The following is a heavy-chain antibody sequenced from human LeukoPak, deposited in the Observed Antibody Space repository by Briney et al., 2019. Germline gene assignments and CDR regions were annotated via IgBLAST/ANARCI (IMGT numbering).Heavy chain of an antibody. CDR1: GGSISSYY. Sequence: SETLSLTCTVSGGSISSYYWSWIRQPPGKGLEWIGYIYNSGSTNYNPSLKSRVTISADTSKNQFSLKLKSVTAADTAVYYCARGRCSSTSCAAGWFDPWGQGTLVTVSS. CDR2: IYNSGST. D-gene: IGHD2-2*01. J-gene: IGHJ5*02. V-gene: IGHV4-59*01. CDR3: ARGRCSSTSCAAGWFDP.